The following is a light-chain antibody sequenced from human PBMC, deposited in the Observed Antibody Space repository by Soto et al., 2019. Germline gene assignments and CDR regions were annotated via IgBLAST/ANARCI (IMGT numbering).Light chain of an antibody. CDR3: QQYNNLPRT. V-gene: IGKV3-15*01. Sequence: TLYRGTLRWSRREGATLSCRASQSVSSSYLAWYQQKPGQAPRLLIHGATTRATGIPARFSGSGSGTEFTLTIGIRQSEDFAVYYSQQYNNLPRTFAQGTKVDIK. J-gene: IGKJ1*01. CDR2: GAT. CDR1: QSVSSSY.